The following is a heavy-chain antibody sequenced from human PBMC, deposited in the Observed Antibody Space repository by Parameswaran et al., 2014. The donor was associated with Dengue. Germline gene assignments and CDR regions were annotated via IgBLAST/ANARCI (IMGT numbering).Heavy chain of an antibody. Sequence: RWIRQPPGKGLEWIGEIYHSGSTNYNPSLKSRVTISVDKSKNQFSLKLSSVTAADTAVYYCARGSDYYDSSGLLDYWGQGTLVTVSS. CDR2: IYHSGST. V-gene: IGHV4-4*02. CDR3: ARGSDYYDSSGLLDY. D-gene: IGHD3-22*01. J-gene: IGHJ4*02.